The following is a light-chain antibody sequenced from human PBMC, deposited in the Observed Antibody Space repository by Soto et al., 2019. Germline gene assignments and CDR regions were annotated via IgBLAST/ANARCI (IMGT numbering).Light chain of an antibody. J-gene: IGKJ2*01. V-gene: IGKV3-20*01. CDR3: QRYGGPLLFP. CDR1: QSVGNTY. Sequence: EIVLTQSPGTLSLSPGERATLSCRASQSVGNTYLAWYQQKPGQAPRLLIHAASSRATGVPDRFSGSGSGTDFTLIISSLEPEDSALYYCQRYGGPLLFPFGPGTKLEI. CDR2: AAS.